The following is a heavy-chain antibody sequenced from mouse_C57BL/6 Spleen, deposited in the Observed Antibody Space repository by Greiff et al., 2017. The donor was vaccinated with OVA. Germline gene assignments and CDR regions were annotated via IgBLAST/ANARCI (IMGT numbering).Heavy chain of an antibody. Sequence: EVKLLESGGGLVQPGGSLSLSCAASGFTFTDYYMSWVRQTPGKALEWLGFIRNKANGYTTEYSAYVKGRFTISRANSQSILYLQMNALRAEDSATYYCARYRTTVGAKGLNWYFDVWGTGTTVTVSS. CDR3: ARYRTTVGAKGLNWYFDV. D-gene: IGHD1-1*01. CDR1: GFTFTDYY. J-gene: IGHJ1*03. CDR2: IRNKANGYTT. V-gene: IGHV7-3*01.